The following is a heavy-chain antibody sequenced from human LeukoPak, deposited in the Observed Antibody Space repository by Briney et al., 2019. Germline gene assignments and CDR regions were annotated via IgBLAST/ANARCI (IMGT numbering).Heavy chain of an antibody. Sequence: ASVKVSCKASGYTFTSYYMHWVRQAPGQGLEWMGIINPSGGSTSYAQKFQSRVTMTRDTSTSTVYMELSSLRSEDTAVYYCARVGSTRYYMDVWGKGTTVTVSS. V-gene: IGHV1-46*01. CDR3: ARVGSTRYYMDV. CDR2: INPSGGST. D-gene: IGHD2-2*01. CDR1: GYTFTSYY. J-gene: IGHJ6*03.